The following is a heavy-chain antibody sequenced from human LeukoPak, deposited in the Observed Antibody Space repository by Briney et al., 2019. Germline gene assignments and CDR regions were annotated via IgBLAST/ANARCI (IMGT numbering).Heavy chain of an antibody. D-gene: IGHD3-10*01. CDR2: ISCDGSNK. J-gene: IGHJ4*02. CDR1: GFTFSSYG. V-gene: IGHV3-30*18. CDR3: AKDIYGSGSYPGYYFDY. Sequence: GGSLRLSCAASGFTFSSYGMHWVRQAPGKGLEWVAVISCDGSNKYYADSVKGRFTISRDNSKNTLYLQMNSLRAEDTAVYYCAKDIYGSGSYPGYYFDYWGQGTQVTVSS.